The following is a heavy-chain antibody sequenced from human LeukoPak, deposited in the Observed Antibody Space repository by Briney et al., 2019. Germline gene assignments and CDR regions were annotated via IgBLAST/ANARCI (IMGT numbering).Heavy chain of an antibody. V-gene: IGHV1-18*01. Sequence: ASVKVSRKASGYTFTSYGISWVRQAPGQGLEWMGWISAYNGNTNYAQKLQGRVTMTRDTSISTAYMELSRLRSDDTAVYYCARSPYSSSSWSHWGQGTLVTVSS. D-gene: IGHD6-6*01. J-gene: IGHJ4*02. CDR2: ISAYNGNT. CDR1: GYTFTSYG. CDR3: ARSPYSSSSWSH.